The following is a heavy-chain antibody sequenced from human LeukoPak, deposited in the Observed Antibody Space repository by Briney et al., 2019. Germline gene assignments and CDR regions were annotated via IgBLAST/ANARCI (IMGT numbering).Heavy chain of an antibody. J-gene: IGHJ6*02. Sequence: GGSLRLSCAASGFTFSSYSMNWVRQAPGKGLEWVSSISSSSSYIYYADSVKGRFTISRDNAKNSLYLQMNRLRAEDTAVYYCARARGRGYYYGSGSSYYYGMDVWGQGTTVTVSS. V-gene: IGHV3-21*01. CDR2: ISSSSSYI. CDR3: ARARGRGYYYGSGSSYYYGMDV. CDR1: GFTFSSYS. D-gene: IGHD3-10*01.